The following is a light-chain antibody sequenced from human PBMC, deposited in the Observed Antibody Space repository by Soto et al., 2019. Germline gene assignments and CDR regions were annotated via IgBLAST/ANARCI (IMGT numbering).Light chain of an antibody. CDR2: SNV. V-gene: IGLV1-44*01. CDR1: SSNIGSNT. CDR3: AAWDGSLNGWV. Sequence: QSVLTQAPSVSGTPGQRVTISCSGSSSNIGSNTVSWYQQVPGTAPKVLIYSNVQRPSGVPDRFSGSKSGTSASLAIGGLQSEDEADYYCAAWDGSLNGWVFGGGTKADRP. J-gene: IGLJ3*02.